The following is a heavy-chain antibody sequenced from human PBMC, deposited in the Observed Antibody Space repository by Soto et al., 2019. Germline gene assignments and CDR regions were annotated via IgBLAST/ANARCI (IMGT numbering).Heavy chain of an antibody. D-gene: IGHD5-12*01. J-gene: IGHJ6*03. Sequence: VQLVQSGAEVKRPGASVKVSCKTSGDSFNDYYIHWVRQAPGQGLEWMGWINPNGGGTKYAQKCRRRVTVTRDTSIRTVYMELSSLRSDDTAVYYCARESGGATATLDYYYFYMDVWGKGTTVTVSS. V-gene: IGHV1-2*02. CDR1: GDSFNDYY. CDR2: INPNGGGT. CDR3: ARESGGATATLDYYYFYMDV.